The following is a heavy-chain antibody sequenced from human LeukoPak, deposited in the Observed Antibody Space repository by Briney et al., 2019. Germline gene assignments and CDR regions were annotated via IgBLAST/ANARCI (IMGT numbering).Heavy chain of an antibody. Sequence: PSETLSLTCTVSGVSISSGDYYWGWLGPPPGQGLEWIGNIYYSGRTYYNPTLRRRVTISIETTKNHFSLKESSVTAAGTAVYYSARGPGYGGRDYNFDYWGQGILVTVSS. CDR1: GVSISSGDYY. CDR3: ARGPGYGGRDYNFDY. CDR2: IYYSGRT. D-gene: IGHD5-12*01. V-gene: IGHV4-30-4*01. J-gene: IGHJ4*02.